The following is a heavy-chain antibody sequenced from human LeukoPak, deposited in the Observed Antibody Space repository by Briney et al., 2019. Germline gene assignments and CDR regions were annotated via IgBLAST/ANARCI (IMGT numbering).Heavy chain of an antibody. CDR3: ARHSSSWHDAFDI. CDR1: GFTFSNAW. Sequence: GGSLRLSCAASGFTFSNAWMSWVRQAPGKGLEWVANIKQDGSEKYYVDSVEGRFTISRDNAKNSLYLQMNSLRAEDTAVYYCARHSSSWHDAFDIWGQGTMVTVPS. CDR2: IKQDGSEK. J-gene: IGHJ3*02. D-gene: IGHD6-13*01. V-gene: IGHV3-7*01.